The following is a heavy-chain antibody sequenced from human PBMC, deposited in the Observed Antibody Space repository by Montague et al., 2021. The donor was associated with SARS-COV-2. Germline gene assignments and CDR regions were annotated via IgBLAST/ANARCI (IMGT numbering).Heavy chain of an antibody. J-gene: IGHJ3*02. CDR3: ARIGGGGSRYSRAFDI. Sequence: PELVKPTQTLTLTCTFSGFSLSTSGICVSWIRQPPGKALEWLARXDWDDDKYYSTSLKTRLTISKDTSKNQVVLTMTKMDPVDTATYYCARIGGGGSRYSRAFDIWGQGTMVTVSS. V-gene: IGHV2-70*11. CDR2: XDWDDDK. D-gene: IGHD2-15*01. CDR1: GFSLSTSGIC.